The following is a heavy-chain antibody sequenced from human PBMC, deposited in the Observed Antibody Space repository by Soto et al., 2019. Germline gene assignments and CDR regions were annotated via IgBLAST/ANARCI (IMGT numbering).Heavy chain of an antibody. D-gene: IGHD3-22*01. V-gene: IGHV3-15*07. J-gene: IGHJ3*02. CDR2: IKSKTDGGTT. CDR3: ARGDYYDSSGPFSDAFDI. Sequence: GGFLRLSCAASGFTFSNAWMNWVRQAPGKGLEWVGRIKSKTDGGTTDYAAPVKGRFTISRDNAKNSLYLQMNSLRAEDTAVYYCARGDYYDSSGPFSDAFDIWGQGTMVTVSS. CDR1: GFTFSNAW.